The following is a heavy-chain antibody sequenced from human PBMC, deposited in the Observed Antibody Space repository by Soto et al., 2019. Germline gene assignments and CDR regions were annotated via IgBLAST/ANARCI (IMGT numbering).Heavy chain of an antibody. CDR2: FDPEDGET. V-gene: IGHV1-24*01. CDR3: ATGVYDSSGYYYYYGMDV. CDR1: GYTLTELS. D-gene: IGHD3-22*01. Sequence: ASVKVSCKVSGYTLTELSMHWGRQAPGKGLEWMGGFDPEDGETIYAHKFQVRVTMTEDTSTDTAYMELSSLRSEDTAVYYCATGVYDSSGYYYYYGMDVWGQGTAVTVSS. J-gene: IGHJ6*02.